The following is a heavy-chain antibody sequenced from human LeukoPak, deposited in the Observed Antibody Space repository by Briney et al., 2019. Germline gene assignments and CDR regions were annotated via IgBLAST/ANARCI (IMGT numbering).Heavy chain of an antibody. CDR3: ARGYYYGSGSYYKPYYYYYYMDV. CDR2: IYYSGST. V-gene: IGHV4-39*07. Sequence: SETLSLTCTVSGGSISSSSYYWGWIRQPPGKGLEWIGSIYYSGSTYYNPSLKSRVTISVDTSKNQFSLKLSSVTAADTAVYYCARGYYYGSGSYYKPYYYYYYMDVWGKGTTVTVSS. J-gene: IGHJ6*03. D-gene: IGHD3-10*01. CDR1: GGSISSSSYY.